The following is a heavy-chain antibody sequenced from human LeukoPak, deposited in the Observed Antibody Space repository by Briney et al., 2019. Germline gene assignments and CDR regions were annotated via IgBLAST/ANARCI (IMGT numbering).Heavy chain of an antibody. D-gene: IGHD3-22*01. J-gene: IGHJ3*02. CDR2: IIPIFGTA. CDR3: ARPSFPYYDSSGYYGDAFDI. CDR1: GGTFSSYA. V-gene: IGHV1-69*01. Sequence: GASVKVSCKASGGTFSSYAISWVRQAPGQGLEWMGGIIPIFGTANYAQKFQGRVTITADESTSTAYMELSSLRSDDTAVYYCARPSFPYYDSSGYYGDAFDIWGQGTMVTVSS.